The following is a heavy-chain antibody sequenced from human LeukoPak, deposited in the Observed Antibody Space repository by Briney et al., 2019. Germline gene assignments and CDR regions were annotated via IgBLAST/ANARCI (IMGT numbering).Heavy chain of an antibody. CDR2: ISAYNGNT. CDR1: GYTFTSYG. CDR3: ARDGYSSGHDAFDI. J-gene: IGHJ3*02. Sequence: ASVKVSCKASGYTFTSYGISWVRQAPGQGLEWMGWISAYNGNTNYAQNLQGRVTVTTDTSTSTAYMDLRSLRSDDTAVYYCARDGYSSGHDAFDIWGQGTMVTVSS. V-gene: IGHV1-18*01. D-gene: IGHD6-19*01.